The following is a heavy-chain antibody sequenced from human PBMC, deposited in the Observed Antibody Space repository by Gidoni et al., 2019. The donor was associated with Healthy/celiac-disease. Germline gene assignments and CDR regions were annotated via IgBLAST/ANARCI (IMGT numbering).Heavy chain of an antibody. CDR3: ARQDDSSGYYPVFDY. V-gene: IGHV5-51*01. CDR1: GYSFTSYW. CDR2: IYPGDSDT. Sequence: EVQLVQSGAEVKKPGESLKISCKGSGYSFTSYWIGWVRQMPGKGLEWVGIIYPGDSDTRYSPSFQGQVTISADKSISTAYLQWSSLKASDTAMYYCARQDDSSGYYPVFDYWGQGTLVTVSS. J-gene: IGHJ4*02. D-gene: IGHD3-22*01.